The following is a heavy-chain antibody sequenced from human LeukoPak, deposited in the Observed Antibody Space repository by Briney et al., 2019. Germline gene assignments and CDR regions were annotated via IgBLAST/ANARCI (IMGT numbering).Heavy chain of an antibody. CDR2: ISAYNGNT. V-gene: IGHV1-18*01. CDR1: GYTFTSYG. D-gene: IGHD2-15*01. J-gene: IGHJ4*02. CDR3: ARGGGSHRYCSGGSCYSVLDY. Sequence: ASVKVSCKASGYTFTSYGISWVRQAPRQGLEWMGWISAYNGNTNYAQKLQGRVTMTTDTSTSTAYMELRSLRSDDTAVYYCARGGGSHRYCSGGSCYSVLDYWGQGTLVTVSS.